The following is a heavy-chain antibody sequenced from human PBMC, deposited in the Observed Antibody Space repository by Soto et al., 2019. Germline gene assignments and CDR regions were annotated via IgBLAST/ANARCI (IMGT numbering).Heavy chain of an antibody. Sequence: GGSLRLSCAASGFTFSSYAMSWVRQAPGKGLEWVSAISGSGGSTYYADSGKGRFTISRDNSKNTLYLQMNSLRAEDTAVYYCAKDLTVYGDYLDAFDIWGQGTMVTVSS. CDR3: AKDLTVYGDYLDAFDI. V-gene: IGHV3-23*01. CDR1: GFTFSSYA. J-gene: IGHJ3*02. D-gene: IGHD4-17*01. CDR2: ISGSGGST.